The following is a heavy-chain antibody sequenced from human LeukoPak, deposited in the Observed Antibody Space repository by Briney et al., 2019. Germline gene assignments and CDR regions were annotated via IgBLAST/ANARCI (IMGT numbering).Heavy chain of an antibody. V-gene: IGHV1-69*13. D-gene: IGHD2-2*01. CDR2: IIPIFGTA. CDR1: GGTFSSYA. Sequence: GASVKVSCKASGGTFSSYAISWVRQAPGQGLEWMGGIIPIFGTANYAQKFQGRVTITADESTSTAYMELSSLRSEDTAVYYCARGCSSTSCYYYYYYYGMDVWGQGTTVTVSS. CDR3: ARGCSSTSCYYYYYYYGMDV. J-gene: IGHJ6*02.